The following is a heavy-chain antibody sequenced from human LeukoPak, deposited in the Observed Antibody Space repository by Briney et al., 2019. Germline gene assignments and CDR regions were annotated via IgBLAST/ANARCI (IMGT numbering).Heavy chain of an antibody. D-gene: IGHD3-10*01. CDR1: GGSFSGYY. V-gene: IGHV4-34*01. CDR2: INHSGST. Sequence: SEALSLTCAVYGGSFSGYYWSWIRQPPGKGLEWIGEINHSGSTNYNPSLKSRVTISVDTSKNQFSLKLSSVTAADTAVYYCARAPRASMVRGVRKYYFVYWGQGTLVTVSS. J-gene: IGHJ4*02. CDR3: ARAPRASMVRGVRKYYFVY.